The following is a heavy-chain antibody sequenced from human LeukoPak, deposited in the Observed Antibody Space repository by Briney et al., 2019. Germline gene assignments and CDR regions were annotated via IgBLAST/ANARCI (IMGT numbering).Heavy chain of an antibody. D-gene: IGHD5-24*01. J-gene: IGHJ6*02. Sequence: SETLSLTCAVYGGSFSGYYWSWIRQPPGKGLEWIGGINHSGSTNYNPSLKSRVTISVDTSKNQFSLKLSSVTAADTAVYYCASSPTMSIGYYYYYYGMDVWGQGTTVTVSS. CDR3: ASSPTMSIGYYYYYYGMDV. CDR2: INHSGST. CDR1: GGSFSGYY. V-gene: IGHV4-34*01.